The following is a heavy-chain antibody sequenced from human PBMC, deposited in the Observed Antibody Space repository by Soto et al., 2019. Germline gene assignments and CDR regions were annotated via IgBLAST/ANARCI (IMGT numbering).Heavy chain of an antibody. D-gene: IGHD3-10*01. Sequence: GGSLRLSCAASGFTFSSYAMSWVRQAPGKGLEWVSAISGSGGSTYYADSVKGRFTISRDNSKNPLYLQMNSLRAEDTAFYYCAKPYYGSGSYYNYFDYWGQGTLVTVSS. CDR2: ISGSGGST. J-gene: IGHJ4*02. CDR3: AKPYYGSGSYYNYFDY. V-gene: IGHV3-23*01. CDR1: GFTFSSYA.